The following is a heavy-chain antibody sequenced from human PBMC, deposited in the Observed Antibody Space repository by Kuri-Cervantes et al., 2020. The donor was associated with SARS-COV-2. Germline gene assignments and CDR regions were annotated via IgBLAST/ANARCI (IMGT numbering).Heavy chain of an antibody. V-gene: IGHV3-30-3*01. CDR3: TSQWVYSDFDY. D-gene: IGHD6-13*01. J-gene: IGHJ4*02. CDR1: AFTFCSYA. Sequence: LTRAASAFTFCSYAMHWVRQAPGKGLGWVAIISYDESNKYYADSVKGRFTISRDNSKNTLYLQMDSLRAEDTAVYYCTSQWVYSDFDYWGQGVLVTVSS. CDR2: ISYDESNK.